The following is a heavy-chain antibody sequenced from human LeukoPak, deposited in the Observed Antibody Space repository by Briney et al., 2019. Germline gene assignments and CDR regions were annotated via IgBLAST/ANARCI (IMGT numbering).Heavy chain of an antibody. CDR2: IYYSGST. CDR1: GGSISSGGYY. CDR3: ARGWPVVVAATPSYFDY. V-gene: IGHV4-31*03. J-gene: IGHJ4*02. D-gene: IGHD2-15*01. Sequence: SQTLSLTCTVSGGSISSGGYYWSWIRQHPGKGLEWIGYIYYSGSTYYNPSLKSRVTISVDTSKNQFSLKLSSVTAADTAVYYCARGWPVVVAATPSYFDYWGQGTLVTVSS.